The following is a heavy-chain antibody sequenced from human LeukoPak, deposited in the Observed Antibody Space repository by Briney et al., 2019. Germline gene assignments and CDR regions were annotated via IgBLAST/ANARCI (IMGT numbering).Heavy chain of an antibody. D-gene: IGHD3-16*01. V-gene: IGHV1-69*06. CDR1: GGTFSIYT. CDR2: IILIFGTA. CDR3: ASGGGSYASWGN. J-gene: IGHJ4*02. Sequence: SVKVSCKASGGTFSIYTISWVRHAPGQGLEWMGGIILIFGTANYTQKSQGRVTITADKHTSTAYMELSSLRSEDTGVYYCASGGGSYASWGNWGQGTLVTVSS.